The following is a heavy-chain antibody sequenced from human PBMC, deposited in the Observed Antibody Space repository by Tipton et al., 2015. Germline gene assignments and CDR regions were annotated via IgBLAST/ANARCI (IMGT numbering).Heavy chain of an antibody. J-gene: IGHJ4*02. CDR1: GFIFNDYA. Sequence: SLRLSCEGSGFIFNDYAMSWVRQAPGRGLEWVSGISGRGGSTYYADSVKGRFAISRDNSKNTLYLQMSSLRAEDTAIYYCALGYSYGSYYFDYWGQGTLVTVSS. D-gene: IGHD5-18*01. CDR2: ISGRGGST. CDR3: ALGYSYGSYYFDY. V-gene: IGHV3-23*01.